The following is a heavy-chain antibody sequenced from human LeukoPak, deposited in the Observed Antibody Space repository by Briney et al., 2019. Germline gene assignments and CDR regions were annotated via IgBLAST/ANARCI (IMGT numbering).Heavy chain of an antibody. J-gene: IGHJ4*02. D-gene: IGHD5-24*01. CDR1: GGTFSSYA. Sequence: SVKVFCKASGGTFSSYAISWVRQAPGQGLEWMGGIIPIFGTANYAQKFQGRVTITTDESTSTAYMELSSLRSEDTAVYYCARRRDGYNYYFDYWGQGTLVTVSS. CDR2: IIPIFGTA. V-gene: IGHV1-69*05. CDR3: ARRRDGYNYYFDY.